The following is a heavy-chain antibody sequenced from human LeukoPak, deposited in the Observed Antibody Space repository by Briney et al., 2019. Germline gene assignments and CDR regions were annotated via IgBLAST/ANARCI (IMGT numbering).Heavy chain of an antibody. J-gene: IGHJ4*02. D-gene: IGHD1-7*01. CDR3: ARAHWLQGGGLDLL. Sequence: SETLSLTCAVYGGSFSGYYWSWIRQPPGKGLEWIGEINHRGGTNYTPSLKRRVTISVDTSKNPFSLKLSSVTAADTAVYYCARAHWLQGGGLDLLWGQGTLVTVSS. V-gene: IGHV4-34*01. CDR1: GGSFSGYY. CDR2: INHRGGT.